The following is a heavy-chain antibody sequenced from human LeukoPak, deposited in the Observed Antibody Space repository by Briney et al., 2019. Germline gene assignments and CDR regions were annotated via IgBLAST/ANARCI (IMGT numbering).Heavy chain of an antibody. CDR1: GYTFTSYY. CDR3: ATGPPGTSGGY. D-gene: IGHD1-1*01. Sequence: RGSVKVSCKASGYTFTSYYMHWVRQAPGQGLEWVGIINPSGGSTIYAQKFKGRVTMTRDTSTSTVYMGMSSLRSEDTAVYYCATGPPGTSGGYWGQGTLVTVSS. V-gene: IGHV1-46*01. J-gene: IGHJ4*02. CDR2: INPSGGST.